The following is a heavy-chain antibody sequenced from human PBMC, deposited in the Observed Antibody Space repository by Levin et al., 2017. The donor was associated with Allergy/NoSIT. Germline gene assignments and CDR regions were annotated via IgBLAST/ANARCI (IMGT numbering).Heavy chain of an antibody. Sequence: GASVKVSCAASGFTFSSYAMSWVRQAPGKGLEWVSAISGSGGSTYYADSVKGRFTISRDNSKNTLYLQMNSLRAEDTAVYYCAKGYYDILTGYYRAGGFDYWGQGTLVTVSS. CDR1: GFTFSSYA. V-gene: IGHV3-23*01. CDR2: ISGSGGST. CDR3: AKGYYDILTGYYRAGGFDY. D-gene: IGHD3-9*01. J-gene: IGHJ4*02.